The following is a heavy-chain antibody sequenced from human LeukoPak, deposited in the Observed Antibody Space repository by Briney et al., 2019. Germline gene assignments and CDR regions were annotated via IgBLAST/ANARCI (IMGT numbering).Heavy chain of an antibody. Sequence: SETLSLTCAVYGGSFSGYYWSWIRQPPGKGLEWIGEINHSGSTNYNPSLKSRVTISVDTSKNQSSLKLSSVTAADTAVYYCARAIQYYYDSSGSNDDYWGQGTLVTVSS. D-gene: IGHD3-22*01. CDR2: INHSGST. CDR1: GGSFSGYY. J-gene: IGHJ4*02. CDR3: ARAIQYYYDSSGSNDDY. V-gene: IGHV4-34*01.